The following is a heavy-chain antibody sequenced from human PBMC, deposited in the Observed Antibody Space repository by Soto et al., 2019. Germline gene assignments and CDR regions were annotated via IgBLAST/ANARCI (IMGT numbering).Heavy chain of an antibody. J-gene: IGHJ6*02. CDR3: ARDLKGGYDTIYYYYGMDV. V-gene: IGHV1-69*13. Sequence: ASVKVSCKASGGTFSSYAISCVRQAPGQGLEWMGGLIPIFGTANYAQKFQGRVTITADESTSTAYMELSSLRSEDTAVYYCARDLKGGYDTIYYYYGMDVWGQGTTVTVSS. D-gene: IGHD5-12*01. CDR2: LIPIFGTA. CDR1: GGTFSSYA.